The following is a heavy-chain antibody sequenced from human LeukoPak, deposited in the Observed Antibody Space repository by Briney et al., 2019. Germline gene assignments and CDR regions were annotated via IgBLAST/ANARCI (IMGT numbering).Heavy chain of an antibody. J-gene: IGHJ4*02. Sequence: GGSLRLSCAASGFSFSNYAITWIRQAPGKGLEWVSEINGSGENTYYGDSVKGRFTTSTDNSKNTPYLQMNSLRAGDTAVYYCAREHWDFDYWGQGTLVTVSS. CDR1: GFSFSNYA. CDR3: AREHWDFDY. V-gene: IGHV3-23*01. CDR2: INGSGENT. D-gene: IGHD7-27*01.